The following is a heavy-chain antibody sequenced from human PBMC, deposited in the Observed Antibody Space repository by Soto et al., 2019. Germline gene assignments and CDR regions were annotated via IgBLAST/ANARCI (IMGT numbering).Heavy chain of an antibody. V-gene: IGHV4-61*01. Sequence: SETLSLTCTVSGGSVSSGSYYWSWIRQPPGKGLEWIGYIYYSGSTNYNPSLKSRVTISVDTSKNQFSLKLSSVTAADTAVYYCARKYYDSSGTSDYWGQGTLVTVYS. CDR2: IYYSGST. D-gene: IGHD3-22*01. CDR1: GGSVSSGSYY. J-gene: IGHJ4*02. CDR3: ARKYYDSSGTSDY.